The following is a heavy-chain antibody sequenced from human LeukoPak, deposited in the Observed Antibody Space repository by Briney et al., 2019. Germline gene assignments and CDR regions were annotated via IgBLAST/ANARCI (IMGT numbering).Heavy chain of an antibody. V-gene: IGHV1-2*02. D-gene: IGHD2-2*01. J-gene: IGHJ5*02. CDR1: GNTFTDYY. Sequence: EASVKVSCKASGNTFTDYYMHWARQAPGQGLEWMGWINPNSGGTNYAQKFQGRVTMTRDTSISTAYMELSRLRSDDTAVYYCARIYRDIVVVPAEARGSWFDPWGQGTLVTVSS. CDR2: INPNSGGT. CDR3: ARIYRDIVVVPAEARGSWFDP.